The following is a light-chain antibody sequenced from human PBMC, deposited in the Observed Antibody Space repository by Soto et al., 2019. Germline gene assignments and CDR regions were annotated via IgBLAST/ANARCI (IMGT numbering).Light chain of an antibody. J-gene: IGKJ2*01. CDR1: QSVDTK. Sequence: ETVMTQSPATLSVSLWERVTLSCRASQSVDTKLAWYQHKPGQAPRLLIYGASTRATGIPARFSGSGSGTEFTLTISGLQSEDFAVYFCQQYYNWYTYGQGTKLEIK. CDR3: QQYYNWYT. CDR2: GAS. V-gene: IGKV3-15*01.